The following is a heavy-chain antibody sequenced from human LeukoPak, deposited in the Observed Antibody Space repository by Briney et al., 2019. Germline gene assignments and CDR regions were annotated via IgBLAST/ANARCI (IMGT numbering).Heavy chain of an antibody. CDR3: ARGAWGQVTFTY. Sequence: GASVKVSCKASGYTFGTYGITWVRQAPGRGLEWMGWISADTHNTIYAQNLQARVTMTTDTSTTTAYMELRSLTSDDTAVYYCARGAWGQVTFTYWGQGTLVTVSS. J-gene: IGHJ4*02. CDR2: ISADTHNT. D-gene: IGHD3-10*01. V-gene: IGHV1-18*01. CDR1: GYTFGTYG.